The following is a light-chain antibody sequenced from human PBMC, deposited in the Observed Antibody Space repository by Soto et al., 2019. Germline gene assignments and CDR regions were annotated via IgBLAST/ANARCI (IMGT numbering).Light chain of an antibody. CDR2: GNN. J-gene: IGLJ2*01. CDR3: QSYDSSLSGWGV. CDR1: SSNIGAGYD. Sequence: QLVLTQPPSVSGAPGQRVTISCTGSSSNIGAGYDVHWYQQLPGTAPKLLIYGNNNRPSGVPDRFTGSKSGTSASLAITGLQAEDEAEYYCQSYDSSLSGWGVFGGGTKLTVL. V-gene: IGLV1-40*01.